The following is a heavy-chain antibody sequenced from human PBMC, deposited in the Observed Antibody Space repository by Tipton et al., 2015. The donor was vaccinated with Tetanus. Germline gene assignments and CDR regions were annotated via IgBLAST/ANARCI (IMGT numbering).Heavy chain of an antibody. CDR1: GDSISSYY. D-gene: IGHD3-10*01. Sequence: TLSLTCTVSGDSISSYYWSWIRQPPGRGLEWIGDIYYTGNTQYSLSLKSRVTMSVATSKIQFSLRLRSVTAADTAVFYCAGLYYCDSASYPLYWGQGTLVTVSS. V-gene: IGHV4-59*08. CDR3: AGLYYCDSASYPLY. J-gene: IGHJ4*02. CDR2: IYYTGNT.